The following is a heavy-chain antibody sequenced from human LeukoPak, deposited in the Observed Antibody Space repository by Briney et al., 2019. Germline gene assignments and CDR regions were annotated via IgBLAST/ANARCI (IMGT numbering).Heavy chain of an antibody. CDR3: ARGYDILTGYYPFDY. CDR2: IYTSGST. D-gene: IGHD3-9*01. J-gene: IGHJ4*02. Sequence: PSETLSLTCTVSGGSISSYYWSWIRQPAGKGLEWIGRIYTSGSTNYNPSLKSRVTMSVDTSKNQFSLKLSSVTAADTAVYYCARGYDILTGYYPFDYWGQGTLVTVSS. V-gene: IGHV4-4*07. CDR1: GGSISSYY.